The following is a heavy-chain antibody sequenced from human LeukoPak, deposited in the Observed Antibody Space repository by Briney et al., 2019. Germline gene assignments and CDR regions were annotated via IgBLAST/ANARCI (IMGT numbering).Heavy chain of an antibody. CDR1: GFTVSSNY. D-gene: IGHD3-22*01. Sequence: PGGSLRLSCAASGFTVSSNYMSWVRQAPGKGLEWVSVIYSGGSTYYADSVKGRFTISRDNSKNTPYLQMNSLRAEDTAVYYCASLQVRYYYDSSGYYDATDDYWGQGTLVTVSS. CDR2: IYSGGST. J-gene: IGHJ4*02. CDR3: ASLQVRYYYDSSGYYDATDDY. V-gene: IGHV3-53*01.